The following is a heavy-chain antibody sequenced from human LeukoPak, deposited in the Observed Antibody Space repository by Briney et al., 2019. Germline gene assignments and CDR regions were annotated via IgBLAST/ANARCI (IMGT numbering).Heavy chain of an antibody. CDR1: GFPFTIPA. J-gene: IGHJ3*02. Sequence: VKVSCNAPGFPFTIPALQRVRQPRGHRLGWIGWIVVGSSNTNYAQKFQERVTITRDMSTSTAYMELSSLRSEDTAVYYCAASDYDDAFDIWGQGTMVTVSS. D-gene: IGHD4-17*01. V-gene: IGHV1-58*01. CDR2: IVVGSSNT. CDR3: AASDYDDAFDI.